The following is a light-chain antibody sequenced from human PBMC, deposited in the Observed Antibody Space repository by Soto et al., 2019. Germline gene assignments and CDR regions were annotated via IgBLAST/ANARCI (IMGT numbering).Light chain of an antibody. CDR1: SSDVGSYNR. Sequence: QSELTQPPSVSGSPGQSVTISCTGTSSDVGSYNRVSWYQQPPGTAPKVMIYDVSNRPSGVPDRFSGSKSGNTASLTISGLQAEDESDYYCSSYTSSSTYVFGTGTKVTVL. CDR3: SSYTSSSTYV. CDR2: DVS. J-gene: IGLJ1*01. V-gene: IGLV2-18*02.